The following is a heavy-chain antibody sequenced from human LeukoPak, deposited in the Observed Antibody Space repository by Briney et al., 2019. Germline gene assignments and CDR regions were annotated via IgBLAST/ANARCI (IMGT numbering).Heavy chain of an antibody. J-gene: IGHJ3*02. CDR1: GYTFTSYY. Sequence: GASVKVSCKASGYTFTSYYMHWVRQAPGQGLEWMGWINPNSGGTNYAQKFQGRVTMTRDTSISAAYMELSRLRSDDTAVYYCASRMRGALAQPPKRDDAFDIWGQGTMVTVSS. CDR3: ASRMRGALAQPPKRDDAFDI. V-gene: IGHV1-2*02. D-gene: IGHD3-10*01. CDR2: INPNSGGT.